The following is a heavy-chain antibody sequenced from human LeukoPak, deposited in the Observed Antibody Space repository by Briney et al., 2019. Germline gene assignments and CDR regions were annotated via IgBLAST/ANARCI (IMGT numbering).Heavy chain of an antibody. CDR2: INPNSGVT. CDR3: ARVYDFWSGYSLPLDV. J-gene: IGHJ6*04. D-gene: IGHD3-3*01. CDR1: GYTFTRYY. Sequence: GASVKVSCKASGYTFTRYYMHWVRQAPGQGLEWMGWINPNSGVTNYAQKFQGKVTMTRDTSISTAYMELSRLRSDDTAVYYCARVYDFWSGYSLPLDVWGKGTTVTVSS. V-gene: IGHV1-2*02.